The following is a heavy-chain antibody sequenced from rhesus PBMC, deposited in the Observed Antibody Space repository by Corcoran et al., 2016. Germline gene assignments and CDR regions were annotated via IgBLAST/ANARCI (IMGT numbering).Heavy chain of an antibody. V-gene: IGHV4S7*01. D-gene: IGHD3-3*01. J-gene: IGHJ6*01. CDR3: ARSWLDCLDS. CDR1: GGSISSGYG. Sequence: QVQLQESGPGLVKPSETLSLTCAGSGGSISSGYGGSWIRQPTRKGREWIGYIYGSSGNTYYNPSLKSRVTISKDTSKNQFSLKLSSVTAADTAVYYCARSWLDCLDSWGQGVVVTVSS. CDR2: IYGSSGNT.